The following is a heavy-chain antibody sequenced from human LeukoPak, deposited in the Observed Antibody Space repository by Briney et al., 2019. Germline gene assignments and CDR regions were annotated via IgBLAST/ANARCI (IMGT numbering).Heavy chain of an antibody. V-gene: IGHV3-73*01. D-gene: IGHD2-21*01. CDR3: CVVVSWYFDY. CDR2: IRSKANSYAT. Sequence: GGSLRLSCAASGFTFSGSAMHWVRQASGKGLEWVGRIRSKANSYATAYAASVKGRFTISRDDSKNTAYLQMNRLKTEDTAVYYCCVVVSWYFDYWGQGTLVTVSS. CDR1: GFTFSGSA. J-gene: IGHJ4*02.